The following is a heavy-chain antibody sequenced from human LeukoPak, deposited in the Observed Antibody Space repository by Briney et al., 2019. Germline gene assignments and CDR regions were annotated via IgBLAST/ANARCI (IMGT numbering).Heavy chain of an antibody. V-gene: IGHV4-59*01. J-gene: IGHJ3*02. D-gene: IGHD1-1*01. CDR1: GGSISTYY. CDR2: IYYTGST. CDR3: ARATKRQLLGAFDI. Sequence: PSETLSLTCTVSGGSISTYYWSWIRQPPGKGLEWIGYIYYTGSTSYNPSLKSRVTMSLDASKNQFSLELNSVTPADTAVYYCARATKRQLLGAFDIWGQGTMVTVSS.